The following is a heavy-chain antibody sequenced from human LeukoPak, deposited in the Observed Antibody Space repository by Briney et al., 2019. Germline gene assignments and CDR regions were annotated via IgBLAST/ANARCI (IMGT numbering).Heavy chain of an antibody. V-gene: IGHV3-13*01. CDR1: GITFSTSD. CDR3: ARGSVRVGMDV. D-gene: IGHD6-13*01. J-gene: IGHJ6*02. Sequence: GGSLRLSCAASGITFSTSDMHWVRHAPGKGLEWVSVIGTAGDTYYADSVKGRFTISRENAKNSLYLQMNSLRAGDTAVYYCARGSVRVGMDVWGQGTTVTVSS. CDR2: IGTAGDT.